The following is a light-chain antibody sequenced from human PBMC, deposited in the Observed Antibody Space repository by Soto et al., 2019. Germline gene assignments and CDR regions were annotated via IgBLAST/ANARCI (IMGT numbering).Light chain of an antibody. Sequence: DIPMTQSPSTLSASVGDRVTITCRASQSISSWLAWYQQKPGKAPKLLIYKASSLESGVPSRFSGSGSGTEFTLTISSLQPDDFATYDCQQYNNYPWTFGQGTKVEIK. CDR1: QSISSW. CDR3: QQYNNYPWT. CDR2: KAS. J-gene: IGKJ1*01. V-gene: IGKV1-5*03.